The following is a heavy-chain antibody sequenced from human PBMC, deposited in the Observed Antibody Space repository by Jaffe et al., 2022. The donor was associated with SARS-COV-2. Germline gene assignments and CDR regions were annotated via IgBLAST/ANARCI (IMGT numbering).Heavy chain of an antibody. CDR1: GFTFDDYA. CDR2: ISWNSGSI. D-gene: IGHD2-21*02. J-gene: IGHJ6*02. CDR3: AKDKGLAYCGGDCYTKRMRRGGMDV. Sequence: EVQLVESGGGLVQPGRSLRLSCAASGFTFDDYAMHWVRQAPGKGLEWVSGISWNSGSIGYADSVKGRFTISRDNAKNSLYLQMNSLRAEDTALYYCAKDKGLAYCGGDCYTKRMRRGGMDVWGQGTTVTVSS. V-gene: IGHV3-9*01.